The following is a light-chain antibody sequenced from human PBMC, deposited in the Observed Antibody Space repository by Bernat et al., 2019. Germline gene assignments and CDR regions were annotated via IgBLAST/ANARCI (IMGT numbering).Light chain of an antibody. J-gene: IGLJ2*01. V-gene: IGLV10-54*04. CDR3: SAWDSSLSAVV. CDR2: RST. Sequence: QAGLTQPPSVSKGLRQTATLTCTGNSNNVGYQGAVWLQQHQGHPPKLLSYRSTNRPSGISERFSASRSGNTASLTITGLQPEDEADYYWSAWDSSLSAVVFGGGTKLTVL. CDR1: SNNVGYQG.